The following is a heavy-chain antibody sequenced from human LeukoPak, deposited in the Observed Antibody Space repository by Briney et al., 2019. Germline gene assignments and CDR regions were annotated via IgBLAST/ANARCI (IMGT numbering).Heavy chain of an antibody. V-gene: IGHV4-34*01. Sequence: SETLSLTCAVYGGSFSGYYWSWIRQPPGKGLEWIGELNHSGSTNYNPSLKSRVTISIDTSKNQFSLKLSSVTAADTAVYYCARGGGYDFWSGSNYYYYYMEVWDKGTTVTVS. CDR3: ARGGGYDFWSGSNYYYYYMEV. D-gene: IGHD3-3*01. CDR2: LNHSGST. CDR1: GGSFSGYY. J-gene: IGHJ6*03.